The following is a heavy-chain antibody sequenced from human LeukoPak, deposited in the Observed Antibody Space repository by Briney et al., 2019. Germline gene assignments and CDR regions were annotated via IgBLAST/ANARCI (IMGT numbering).Heavy chain of an antibody. CDR3: ARLTGTREKNAFDI. J-gene: IGHJ3*02. CDR2: IYTSGST. CDR1: GGSISSYY. Sequence: SETLSLTCTVSGGSISSYYWSWIRQPAGKGLEWIGRIYTSGSTNYNPSLKSQVTMSVDTSKNQFSLKLSSVTAADTAVYYCARLTGTREKNAFDIWGQGTMVTVSS. D-gene: IGHD7-27*01. V-gene: IGHV4-4*07.